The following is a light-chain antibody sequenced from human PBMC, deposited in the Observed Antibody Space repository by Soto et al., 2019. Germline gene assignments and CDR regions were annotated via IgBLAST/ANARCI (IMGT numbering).Light chain of an antibody. CDR3: QHYSNWPPWT. CDR2: RAS. CDR1: QSISSW. Sequence: IQMTQSPSTLSASVGDRVTITCRASQSISSWLAWYQQKPGKAPKLLIYRASSLESGVPSRFSGSGSGTEFTLTISSLQSEDFALYYCQHYSNWPPWTFGRGTKVDI. J-gene: IGKJ1*01. V-gene: IGKV1-5*03.